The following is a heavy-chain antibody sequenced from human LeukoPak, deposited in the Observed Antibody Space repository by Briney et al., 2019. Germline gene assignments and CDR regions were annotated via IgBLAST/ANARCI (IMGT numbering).Heavy chain of an antibody. Sequence: PGRSLSLSCAASGFTFSNHGMHWVRQAPGKGLEWVAVLSYDGSNKYYSDSVKGRFTISRDNSKNTLYLQMNSLRTEDTAVYYCAKDRRGDYCFDYWGQGTLVTVSS. CDR1: GFTFSNHG. CDR3: AKDRRGDYCFDY. D-gene: IGHD4-17*01. J-gene: IGHJ4*02. CDR2: LSYDGSNK. V-gene: IGHV3-30*18.